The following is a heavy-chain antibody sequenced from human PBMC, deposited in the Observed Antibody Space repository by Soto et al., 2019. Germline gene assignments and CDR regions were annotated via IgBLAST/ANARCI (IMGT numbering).Heavy chain of an antibody. D-gene: IGHD5-12*01. CDR2: ISGSGGST. CDR3: AKDTSGYDSGRDNWFDP. Sequence: HPGGSLRLSCAASGFTFSSYAMSWVRQAPGKGLEWVSAISGSGGSTYYADSVKGRFTISRDNSKNTLYLQMNSLRAEDTAVYYCAKDTSGYDSGRDNWFDPWGQGTLVTVSS. V-gene: IGHV3-23*01. J-gene: IGHJ5*02. CDR1: GFTFSSYA.